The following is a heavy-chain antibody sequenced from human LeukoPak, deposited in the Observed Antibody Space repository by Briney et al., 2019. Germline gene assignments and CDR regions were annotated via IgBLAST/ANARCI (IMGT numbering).Heavy chain of an antibody. V-gene: IGHV4-39*01. CDR1: GGSISSSSYY. Sequence: PSETLSLTCSVSGGSISSSSYYWGWIRQPPRKGLEWIGSINYNGNTYYNASLKSRVTISVDTSKNQFSLKLDSATAADTAVYYCASPSTSSSAYEYWDQGTLVTVSS. CDR3: ASPSTSSSAYEY. D-gene: IGHD6-6*01. CDR2: INYNGNT. J-gene: IGHJ4*02.